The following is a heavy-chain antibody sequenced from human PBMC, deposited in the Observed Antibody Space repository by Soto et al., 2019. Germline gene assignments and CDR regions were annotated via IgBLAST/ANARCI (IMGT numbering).Heavy chain of an antibody. V-gene: IGHV1-69*05. J-gene: IGHJ6*01. CDR2: IMPVFPTP. CDR3: ARDKDRQQLGGNYYYIMDV. CDR1: GGTFRTSA. D-gene: IGHD3-3*02. Sequence: QVQLVQSGAEVKKPGSSVKVSCKTSGGTFRTSAISWVRQAPGQGLEWMGGIMPVFPTPDYAQKFQGRVTITXDXATRTAYMELSSLRSEDTAVYYCARDKDRQQLGGNYYYIMDVWGQGTTVTVSS.